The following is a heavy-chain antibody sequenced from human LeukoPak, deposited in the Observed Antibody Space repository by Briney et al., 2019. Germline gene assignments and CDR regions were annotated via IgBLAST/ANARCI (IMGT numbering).Heavy chain of an antibody. D-gene: IGHD4-11*01. J-gene: IGHJ6*03. CDR1: GLTFDDHG. V-gene: IGHV3-20*04. CDR2: INWNGDST. Sequence: TGGSLRLSCAASGLTFDDHGMSWVRQAPGKGLQWVSAINWNGDSTSYADSVKGRFTISRDNAKNSLYLQMNSLRAEDMALYYCAREKVTTDNYYYMDVWGKGTTVTVSS. CDR3: AREKVTTDNYYYMDV.